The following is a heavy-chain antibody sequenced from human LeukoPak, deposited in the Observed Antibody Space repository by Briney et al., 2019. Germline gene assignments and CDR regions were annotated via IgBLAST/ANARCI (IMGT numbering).Heavy chain of an antibody. Sequence: ASVKVSCKVSGYTLTELSMHWVRQAPGKGLEWMGGFDPEDGETIYAQKFQGRVTITADKSTNTVYMELTSLISEDTAMFYCARDRGGYNYIRWFDPWGQGTLVTVSS. CDR3: ARDRGGYNYIRWFDP. CDR1: GYTLTELS. CDR2: FDPEDGET. D-gene: IGHD5-24*01. V-gene: IGHV1-24*01. J-gene: IGHJ5*02.